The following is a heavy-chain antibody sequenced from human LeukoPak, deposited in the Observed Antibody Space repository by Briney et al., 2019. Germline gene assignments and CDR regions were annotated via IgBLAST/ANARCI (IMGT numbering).Heavy chain of an antibody. J-gene: IGHJ3*02. CDR2: IKQDGSEK. Sequence: PGGSLRLSCAASGFTFSSYWMTWDRQAPGKGLEWVANIKQDGSEKYYVDSVKGRFTISRDNAKNSLYLQMNSLRAEDTAVYYCARDAFSRISIFGVVSDAFDIWGQGTMVTVSS. CDR3: ARDAFSRISIFGVVSDAFDI. CDR1: GFTFSSYW. D-gene: IGHD3-3*01. V-gene: IGHV3-7*01.